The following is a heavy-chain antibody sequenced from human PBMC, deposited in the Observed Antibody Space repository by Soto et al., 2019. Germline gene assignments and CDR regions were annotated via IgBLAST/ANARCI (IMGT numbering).Heavy chain of an antibody. CDR3: ARLGIAAAGTKGVLFDP. Sequence: SVKVSCKASGGTFSSYTISWVRQAPGQGLEWMGRIIPILGIANYAQKFQGRVTITADKSTSTAYMELSSLRSEDTAVYYCARLGIAAAGTKGVLFDPWGQGTLVTVSS. CDR2: IIPILGIA. D-gene: IGHD6-13*01. CDR1: GGTFSSYT. J-gene: IGHJ5*02. V-gene: IGHV1-69*02.